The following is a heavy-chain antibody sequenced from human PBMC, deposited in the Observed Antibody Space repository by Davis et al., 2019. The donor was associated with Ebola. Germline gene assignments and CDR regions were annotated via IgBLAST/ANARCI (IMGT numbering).Heavy chain of an antibody. V-gene: IGHV3-53*01. D-gene: IGHD3-3*01. CDR3: ARDRNDFWSGYHDY. CDR1: GFTVSSNY. Sequence: GESLKISCAASGFTVSSNYMSWVRQAPGKGLEWVSVIYSGGSTYYADSVKGRFTISRDNAKNSLYLQMNSLRAEDTAVYYCARDRNDFWSGYHDYWGQGTLVTVSS. CDR2: IYSGGST. J-gene: IGHJ4*02.